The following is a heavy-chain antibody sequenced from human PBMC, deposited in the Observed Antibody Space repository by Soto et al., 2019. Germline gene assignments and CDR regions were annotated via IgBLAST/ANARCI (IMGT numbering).Heavy chain of an antibody. V-gene: IGHV1-3*01. CDR2: INAGNGNT. J-gene: IGHJ5*02. CDR3: ARDSKQQLVEEEVHWFDP. CDR1: GYTFTSYA. D-gene: IGHD6-13*01. Sequence: GASVKVSCKASGYTFTSYAMHWVRQAPGQRLEWMGWINAGNGNTKYSQKFQGRVTITRDTSASTAYMELSSLRSEDTAVYYCARDSKQQLVEEEVHWFDPWGQGTLVTVSS.